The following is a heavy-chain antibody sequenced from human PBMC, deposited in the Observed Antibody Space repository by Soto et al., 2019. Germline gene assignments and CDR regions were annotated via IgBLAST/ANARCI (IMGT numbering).Heavy chain of an antibody. CDR3: VSDPHSVVAGSHAVCFDY. CDR2: ISYDGSEK. J-gene: IGHJ4*02. V-gene: IGHV3-30-3*01. CDR1: GFTFSSYA. Sequence: QVHLVESGGGVVQPGRSLRLSCAASGFTFSSYAMHWVRQAPGKGLEWMTVISYDGSEKYYADSVKGRFTISRDNSMNTVYLQRNSLRADDTAVYYCVSDPHSVVAGSHAVCFDYWGQGTLVIVSS. D-gene: IGHD6-19*01.